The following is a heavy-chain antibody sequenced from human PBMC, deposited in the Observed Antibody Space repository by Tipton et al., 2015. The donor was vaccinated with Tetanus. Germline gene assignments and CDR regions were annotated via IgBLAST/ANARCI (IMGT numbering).Heavy chain of an antibody. D-gene: IGHD6-6*01. CDR2: IYESGTT. J-gene: IGHJ5*02. CDR3: ARDQGGGRVVRLNWFDP. V-gene: IGHV4-30-2*01. CDR1: GGSISGGGYS. Sequence: TLSLTCDVSGGSISGGGYSWSWIRQPPGPGKGLEWIGYIYESGTTHYNPSLKSRVTLSLDMSKNHVSLNLTSVTAADTAVYYCARDQGGGRVVRLNWFDPWGPGTLVTVSS.